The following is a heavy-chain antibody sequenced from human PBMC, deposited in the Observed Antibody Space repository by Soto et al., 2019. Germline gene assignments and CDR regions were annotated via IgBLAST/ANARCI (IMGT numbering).Heavy chain of an antibody. CDR3: ARDGYSSSWFARGAFDI. CDR1: GFTFSSYE. D-gene: IGHD6-13*01. V-gene: IGHV3-48*03. J-gene: IGHJ3*02. Sequence: PGGSLRLSCAASGFTFSSYEMNWVRQAPGKGLEWVSYISSSGSTIYYADSVKGRFTISRDNAKNSLYLQMNSLRAEDTAVYYCARDGYSSSWFARGAFDIWGQGTMVTVSS. CDR2: ISSSGSTI.